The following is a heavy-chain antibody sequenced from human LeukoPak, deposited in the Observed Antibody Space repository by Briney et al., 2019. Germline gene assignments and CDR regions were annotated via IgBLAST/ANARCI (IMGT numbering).Heavy chain of an antibody. CDR2: ISYDGSNK. CDR1: GFTFSSYG. V-gene: IGHV3-30*03. Sequence: GGSLRLSCAASGFTFSSYGMHWVRQAPGKGLEWVAVISYDGSNKYYADSVKGRFTISRDNSKNTLYLQVNSLRAEDTAVYYCARDRGDYDFWSGKEFDYWGQGTLVTVSS. D-gene: IGHD3-3*01. CDR3: ARDRGDYDFWSGKEFDY. J-gene: IGHJ4*02.